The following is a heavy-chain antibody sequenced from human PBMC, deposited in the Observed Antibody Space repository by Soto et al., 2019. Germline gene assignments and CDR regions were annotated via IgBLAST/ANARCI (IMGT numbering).Heavy chain of an antibody. J-gene: IGHJ4*02. CDR2: IGHLENT. CDR1: GGSITHGGFS. CDR3: ARGGGNDPFDS. Sequence: QLRLQESGSGVVRTSETLSLTCTVSGGSITHGGFSWSWIRQAPGKGLEWIGYIGHLENTYFHPTFKSRLTMSIARSKNQFSLNLSSVTAADRAVYYCARGGGNDPFDSWGQGVLVSVSS. V-gene: IGHV4-30-2*01. D-gene: IGHD5-12*01.